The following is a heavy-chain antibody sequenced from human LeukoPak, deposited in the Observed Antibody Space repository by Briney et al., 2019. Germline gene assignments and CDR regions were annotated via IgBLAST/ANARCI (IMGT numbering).Heavy chain of an antibody. CDR3: ARASPSELLWFGELLRAGFDY. CDR2: INHSGST. J-gene: IGHJ4*02. V-gene: IGHV4-34*01. Sequence: PSETLSLTCAVYGGSFSGYYWSWIRQPPGKGLEWIGEINHSGSTNYNPSLKSRVTISVDTSKNQFSLKLSSVTAADTAVYYCARASPSELLWFGELLRAGFDYWGQGTLVTVSS. D-gene: IGHD3-10*01. CDR1: GGSFSGYY.